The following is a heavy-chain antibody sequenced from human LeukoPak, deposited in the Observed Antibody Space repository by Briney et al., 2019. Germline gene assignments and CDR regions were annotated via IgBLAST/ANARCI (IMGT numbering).Heavy chain of an antibody. CDR1: GGSLTSSNQY. V-gene: IGHV4-39*01. CDR2: IYYSGST. CDR3: ARPDQRGYNYDYSAFDI. D-gene: IGHD5-18*01. J-gene: IGHJ3*02. Sequence: SETLSLTCSVVGGSLTSSNQYWGWIRQPPGKGLEWIESIYYSGSTYYNPSLKSRATISVDKTKNQFSLKLSSVTAADTAVYYCARPDQRGYNYDYSAFDIWGQGTMVTVSS.